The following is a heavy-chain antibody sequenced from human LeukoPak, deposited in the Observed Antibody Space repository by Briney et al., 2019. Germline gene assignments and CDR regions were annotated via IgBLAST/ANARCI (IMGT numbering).Heavy chain of an antibody. V-gene: IGHV3-7*01. CDR1: GFTFSSHW. Sequence: GGSLRLSCAASGFTFSSHWMSWVRQAPGKGLEWVANIKQDGSEKYYVDSVKGRFTISRDNAKNSLYLQMNSLRAEDTAVYYCARDQISWNYDILTGYSNYYFDYWGQGTLVTVSS. D-gene: IGHD3-9*01. J-gene: IGHJ4*02. CDR2: IKQDGSEK. CDR3: ARDQISWNYDILTGYSNYYFDY.